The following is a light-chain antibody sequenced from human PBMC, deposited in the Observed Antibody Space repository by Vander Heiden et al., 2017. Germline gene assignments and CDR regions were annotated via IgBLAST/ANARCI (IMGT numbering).Light chain of an antibody. CDR1: QRVLNSSNKKNY. CDR2: WAS. Sequence: DIVMPQSPDSLAVSLGERATINCKSSQRVLNSSNKKNYLARYQQKPGQPPKLLIYWASTRESGVPDRCSGSGAGTDFTLTISRLQAEDVAVYYCQQDYSTLWTFGQGTKVEIK. J-gene: IGKJ1*01. CDR3: QQDYSTLWT. V-gene: IGKV4-1*01.